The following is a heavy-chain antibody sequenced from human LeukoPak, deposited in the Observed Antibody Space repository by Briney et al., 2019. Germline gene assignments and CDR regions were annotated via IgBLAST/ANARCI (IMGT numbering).Heavy chain of an antibody. D-gene: IGHD3-10*01. CDR2: MNPNSGNT. CDR3: ARGAWFGDQTGTYYYYYGMDV. J-gene: IGHJ6*02. Sequence: ASVKVSCKASGYTFTSYDINWVRQAPGQGLEWMGWMNPNSGNTGYAQKFQGRVTMTRNTSISTAYMELSSLRSEDTAVYYCARGAWFGDQTGTYYYYYGMDVGGQGTTVTVPS. CDR1: GYTFTSYD. V-gene: IGHV1-8*01.